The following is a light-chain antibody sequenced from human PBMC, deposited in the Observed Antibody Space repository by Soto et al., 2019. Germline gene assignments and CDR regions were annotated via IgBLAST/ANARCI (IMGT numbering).Light chain of an antibody. CDR3: TSYAGSSIPVV. J-gene: IGLJ2*01. CDR1: SSDVGNYNF. CDR2: GVT. Sequence: QSALTQPPSASGSPGQSVTISCTGASSDVGNYNFVSWYQQHPGKAPKLMIYGVTERPSGVPDRFSGSKSGNTASLTVSGLQAEDEADYYCTSYAGSSIPVVFGGGTKLTVL. V-gene: IGLV2-8*01.